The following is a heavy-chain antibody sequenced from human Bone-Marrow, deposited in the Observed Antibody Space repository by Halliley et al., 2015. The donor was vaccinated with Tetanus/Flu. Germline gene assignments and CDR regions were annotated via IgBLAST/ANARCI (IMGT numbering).Heavy chain of an antibody. CDR3: WGRPSPPCLFYGMDV. Sequence: GYISCRGSPSYTPPLKSRVTISVDTSKSQFSLKLSSVTAADTAVYYCWGRPSPPCLFYGMDVWGQGTAVTVSS. CDR2: ISCRGSP. V-gene: IGHV4-31*08. D-gene: IGHD3-16*01. J-gene: IGHJ6*02.